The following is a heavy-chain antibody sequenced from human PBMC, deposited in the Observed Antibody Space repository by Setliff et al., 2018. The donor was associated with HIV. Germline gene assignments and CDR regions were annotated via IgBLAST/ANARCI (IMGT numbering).Heavy chain of an antibody. J-gene: IGHJ3*02. CDR1: GFTFSTYD. D-gene: IGHD6-19*01. CDR2: ISYDGSNK. Sequence: SGFTFSTYDMHWVRQAPGKGPEWVAGISYDGSNKYYLDSLKGRFTVSRDNSKNTLFLQMNSLRGDDTAMYYCAKEVWIAVASTPDAFEIWGQGTMVTVSS. CDR3: AKEVWIAVASTPDAFEI. V-gene: IGHV3-30*18.